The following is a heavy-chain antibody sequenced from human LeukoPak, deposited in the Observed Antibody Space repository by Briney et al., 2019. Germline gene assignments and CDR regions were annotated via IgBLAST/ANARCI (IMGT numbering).Heavy chain of an antibody. V-gene: IGHV3-7*01. CDR3: AREAQGYYYYYGMDV. CDR2: IKQDGSEK. CDR1: GFTFSSYW. Sequence: GGSLRLSCAASGFTFSSYWMSWVRQAPGKGLEWVANIKQDGSEKYYVDSVKGRFTISRDSAKNSLYLQMNSLRAEDTAVYYCAREAQGYYYYYGMDVWGQGTTVTVSS. J-gene: IGHJ6*02.